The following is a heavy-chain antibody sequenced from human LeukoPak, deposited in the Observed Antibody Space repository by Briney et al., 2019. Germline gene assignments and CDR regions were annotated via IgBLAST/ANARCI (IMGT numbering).Heavy chain of an antibody. Sequence: ASVKVSCKASGYTFTSYYMHWVRQAPGQGLERMGIINPSGGSTSYAQKFQGRVTMTRDTSTSTVYMELSSLRSEDTAVYYCARERIIAAFWFDPWGQGTLVTVSS. V-gene: IGHV1-46*01. D-gene: IGHD6-25*01. CDR1: GYTFTSYY. CDR2: INPSGGST. CDR3: ARERIIAAFWFDP. J-gene: IGHJ5*02.